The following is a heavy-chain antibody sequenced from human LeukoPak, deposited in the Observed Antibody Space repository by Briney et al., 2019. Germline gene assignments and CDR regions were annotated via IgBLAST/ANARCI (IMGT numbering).Heavy chain of an antibody. D-gene: IGHD2-15*01. V-gene: IGHV4-59*01. CDR1: TDSTNVYY. J-gene: IGHJ4*02. Sequence: EASETLSLTCSVSTDSTNVYYWSWIRQSPGKGLEWMGHIYHSGSTDYNPSFKSRVTISMDMSRKEFSLKLTSVTVADTAIYYCFRLRWELLAPNFDHWGQGAFVIVSS. CDR2: IYHSGST. CDR3: FRLRWELLAPNFDH.